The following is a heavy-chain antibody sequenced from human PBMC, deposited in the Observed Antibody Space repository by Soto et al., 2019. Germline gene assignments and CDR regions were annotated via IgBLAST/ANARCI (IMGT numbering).Heavy chain of an antibody. D-gene: IGHD6-13*01. V-gene: IGHV3-7*05. J-gene: IGHJ3*01. CDR1: GFTFSSYW. Sequence: EERLVESGGGLVQPGGSLRLSCAASGFTFSSYWMTWVRQAPGKGLEWVANIKKDESKKSYLDSVRGRFTISRDKAKNSMSLQMHSLTAEDTALYYCARDVSPGSSSWYFDAFDLWGQGTMVTVSS. CDR3: ARDVSPGSSSWYFDAFDL. CDR2: IKKDESKK.